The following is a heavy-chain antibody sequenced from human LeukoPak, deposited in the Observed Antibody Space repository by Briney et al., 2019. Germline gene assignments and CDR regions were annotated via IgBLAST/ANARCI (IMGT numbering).Heavy chain of an antibody. CDR2: MNPNSGNT. CDR1: GYTFTSYD. V-gene: IGHV1-8*01. D-gene: IGHD3-10*01. CDR3: ARVLTSKVEANREFVRDRDDY. J-gene: IGHJ4*02. Sequence: ASVKVSCKASGYTFTSYDINWVRQATGQGLEWMGWMNPNSGNTGYAQKFQGRVTMTRDTSISTAYMELSSLRSEDTAVYYCARVLTSKVEANREFVRDRDDYWGQGTLVTVSS.